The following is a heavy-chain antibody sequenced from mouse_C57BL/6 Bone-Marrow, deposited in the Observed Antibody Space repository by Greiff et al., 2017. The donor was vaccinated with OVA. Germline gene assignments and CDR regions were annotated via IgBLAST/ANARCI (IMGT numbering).Heavy chain of an antibody. CDR3: TRWNCSGY. J-gene: IGHJ2*01. V-gene: IGHV1-15*01. Sequence: QVHVKQSGAELVRPGASVTLSCKASGYTFTDYEMHWVKQTPVHGLEWIGAIDPETGGTAYNQKFKGKAILTADKSSSTAYMELRSLTSEDSAVYYCTRWNCSGYWGQGTTLTVSS. CDR2: IDPETGGT. D-gene: IGHD4-1*01. CDR1: GYTFTDYE.